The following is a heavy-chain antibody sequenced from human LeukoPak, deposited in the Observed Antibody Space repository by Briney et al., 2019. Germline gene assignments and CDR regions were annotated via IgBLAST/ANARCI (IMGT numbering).Heavy chain of an antibody. D-gene: IGHD6-13*01. CDR1: GGSISSYY. Sequence: SETLSLTCTVSGGSISSYYWSWIRQPPGKGLEWIGYIYYSGSTNYNPSLKSRVTISVDTSKNRFSLKLSSVTAADTAVYYCARHSIAAAGTRYFQHWGQGTLVTVSS. J-gene: IGHJ1*01. CDR2: IYYSGST. CDR3: ARHSIAAAGTRYFQH. V-gene: IGHV4-59*01.